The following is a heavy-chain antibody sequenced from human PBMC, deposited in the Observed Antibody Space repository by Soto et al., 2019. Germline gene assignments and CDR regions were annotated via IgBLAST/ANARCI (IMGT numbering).Heavy chain of an antibody. V-gene: IGHV4-59*08. J-gene: IGHJ6*02. Sequence: SETLSLTCTVSGGSISPYFWSWIRQPPGKGLEWIGYIYYTGRTNYNPSLKSRVTISVDTSKSQFSLEMTSVTAADTAVYYCARHGGSGTYEGWGSYRYTSLNYYFGMDVWGQGTTVTVSS. CDR1: GGSISPYF. D-gene: IGHD3-16*02. CDR3: ARHGGSGTYEGWGSYRYTSLNYYFGMDV. CDR2: IYYTGRT.